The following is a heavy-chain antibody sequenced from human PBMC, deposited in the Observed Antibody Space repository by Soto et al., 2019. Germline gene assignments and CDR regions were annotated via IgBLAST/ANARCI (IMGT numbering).Heavy chain of an antibody. CDR3: APSTRGAPSSSWAYNFDC. Sequence: QVQLVQSGAEVKKPGSSVKVSCKASGGTFSSYTISWVRQAPGQGLEWMGRIIPILGIANYAQKFQGRVTITADKSTSTAYMELSSLRSEDTAVYYCAPSTRGAPSSSWAYNFDCWGQGTLVTVSS. CDR2: IIPILGIA. CDR1: GGTFSSYT. D-gene: IGHD6-13*01. V-gene: IGHV1-69*02. J-gene: IGHJ4*02.